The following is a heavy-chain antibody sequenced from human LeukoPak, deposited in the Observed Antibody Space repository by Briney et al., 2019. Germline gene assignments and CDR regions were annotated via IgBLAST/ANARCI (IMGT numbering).Heavy chain of an antibody. J-gene: IGHJ6*03. V-gene: IGHV3-23*01. Sequence: GGSLRLSCAASGFTFSSYAMTWVRQAPGKGLEWVSAITGSGDSAYYSDSVKGRFTISRDDSKNMLSLQMNSLRAEDTAVYYCAKGMGYASGSPYSYYYYMDVWGKGTTVTISS. CDR1: GFTFSSYA. D-gene: IGHD3-10*01. CDR2: ITGSGDSA. CDR3: AKGMGYASGSPYSYYYYMDV.